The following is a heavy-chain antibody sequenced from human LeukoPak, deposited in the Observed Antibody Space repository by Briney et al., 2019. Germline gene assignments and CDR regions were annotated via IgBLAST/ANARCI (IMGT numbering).Heavy chain of an antibody. Sequence: GGSLRLSCAASGFTFSSYSMNWVRQAPGKGLEWVSSISSSSSYIYYADSVKGRFTISRDNAKNSLYLQMNSLRAEDTAVYYCARLPENLADFWSGYYLIGYWGQGTLVTVSS. CDR1: GFTFSSYS. D-gene: IGHD3-3*01. CDR3: ARLPENLADFWSGYYLIGY. CDR2: ISSSSSYI. J-gene: IGHJ4*02. V-gene: IGHV3-21*01.